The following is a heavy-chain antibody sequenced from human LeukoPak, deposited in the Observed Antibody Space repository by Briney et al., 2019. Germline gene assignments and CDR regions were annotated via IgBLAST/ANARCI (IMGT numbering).Heavy chain of an antibody. J-gene: IGHJ3*02. D-gene: IGHD3-9*01. CDR1: GGSISSYY. CDR3: ARDNRYYDILTGYYHDAFDI. CDR2: IYYSGST. V-gene: IGHV4-59*01. Sequence: SETLSLTCTVSGGSISSYYWSWIRQPPGKGLEWIGYIYYSGSTNYNPSLKSRGTISVDTSKNQFSLKLSSVTAADTAVYYCARDNRYYDILTGYYHDAFDIWGQGTMVTVSS.